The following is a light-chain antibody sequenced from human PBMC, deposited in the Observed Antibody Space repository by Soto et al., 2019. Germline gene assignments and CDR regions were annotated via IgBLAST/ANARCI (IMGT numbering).Light chain of an antibody. CDR2: EVN. V-gene: IGLV2-8*01. Sequence: QSALTQPPSASGSPGQSVAISCTGTSSDVGGYNYVSWYQQHPGKAPKLMIYEVNKRPSGVPDRFSGSKSGNTASLTVSGLQAEDEADYYCCSYALLFGTGTKVTVL. J-gene: IGLJ1*01. CDR1: SSDVGGYNY. CDR3: CSYALL.